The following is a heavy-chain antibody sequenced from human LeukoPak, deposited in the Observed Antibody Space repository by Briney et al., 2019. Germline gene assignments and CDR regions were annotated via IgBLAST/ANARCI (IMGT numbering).Heavy chain of an antibody. CDR3: ARHRTGVHSGSFYYFDY. CDR2: IGAYNGNT. V-gene: IGHV1-18*01. J-gene: IGHJ4*02. Sequence: GASVKVSCKASGYTFTSYGISWLRQAPGQGLEWMGWIGAYNGNTNYAQKLQGRVTMTTDTSTSTAYMELRSLRSDDTAVYYCARHRTGVHSGSFYYFDYWGQGTLVTVSS. D-gene: IGHD1-26*01. CDR1: GYTFTSYG.